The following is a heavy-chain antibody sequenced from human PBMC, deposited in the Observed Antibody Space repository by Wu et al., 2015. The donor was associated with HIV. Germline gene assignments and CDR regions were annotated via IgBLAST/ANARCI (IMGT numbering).Heavy chain of an antibody. J-gene: IGHJ4*02. CDR2: LIPIYGTP. CDR3: ASSLIAAAGKEASDY. V-gene: IGHV1-69*13. D-gene: IGHD6-13*01. Sequence: QVQLVQSGAEVKNPGSSVRVSCKASGGTFSNYALSWVRQAPGQGLEWMGRLIPIYGTPNYAQKFQGRVTITADESTSTAYMDLSSVRSEDTAVYYCASSLIAAAGKEASDYWGQGTLVTVSS. CDR1: GGTFSNYA.